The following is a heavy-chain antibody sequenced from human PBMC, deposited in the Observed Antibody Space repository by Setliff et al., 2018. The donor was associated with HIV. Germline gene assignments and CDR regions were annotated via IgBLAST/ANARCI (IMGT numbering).Heavy chain of an antibody. D-gene: IGHD6-13*01. CDR3: ARLCIAAAGTRSIPWYFDL. J-gene: IGHJ2*01. V-gene: IGHV4-59*08. CDR1: GGSISSYY. CDR2: IYYSGST. Sequence: SETLSLTCTVSGGSISSYYWSWIRQPPGKGLEWIGHIYYSGSTNYNPSLKSRVTISVDTSKNQFSLKLSSVTAADTAVYYCARLCIAAAGTRSIPWYFDLWGRGTLVTVSS.